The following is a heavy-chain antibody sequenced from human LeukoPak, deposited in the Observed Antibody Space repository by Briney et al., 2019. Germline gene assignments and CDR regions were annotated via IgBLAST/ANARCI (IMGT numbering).Heavy chain of an antibody. CDR3: ARGLCSSGDYYNDY. CDR2: IYSGVGT. Sequence: GASVKLSCAASGFTVSSNYMSWVRQAPGKGLEWVSVIYSGVGTYYADSVKGRFTISRDNSKNKLYLQMNSLRAEDTAVYYCARGLCSSGDYYNDYWGPGIPV. D-gene: IGHD3-22*01. V-gene: IGHV3-53*01. J-gene: IGHJ4*03. CDR1: GFTVSSNY.